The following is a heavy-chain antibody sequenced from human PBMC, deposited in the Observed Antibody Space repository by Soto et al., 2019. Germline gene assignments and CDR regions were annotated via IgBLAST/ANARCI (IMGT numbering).Heavy chain of an antibody. Sequence: QVQLQESGPGLVKPSPTLSLTCTVSGGSIRSGTYYWNWILHHPGQALEWSGYIYHSGSTYYNPSLGCSVTISLDSSKNHFSLKISSVTAAYTAVYYCAGSYGSGNYSGVPSNWFDPWGQGILVTVSS. CDR1: GGSIRSGTYY. CDR3: AGSYGSGNYSGVPSNWFDP. J-gene: IGHJ5*02. D-gene: IGHD3-10*01. V-gene: IGHV4-31*03. CDR2: IYHSGST.